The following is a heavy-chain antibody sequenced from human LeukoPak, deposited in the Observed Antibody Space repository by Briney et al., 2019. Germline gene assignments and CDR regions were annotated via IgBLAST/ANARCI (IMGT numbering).Heavy chain of an antibody. J-gene: IGHJ3*02. V-gene: IGHV3-66*02. D-gene: IGHD3-10*01. Sequence: GGSLRLSXAASGFTVNSNYMSWVRQAPGKGLEWVSVIYSGGSTYYADSVKGRFTISRDNSKNTLYLQMNSLRAEDTAAYYCARDIFLFWGGSGSFDAFDIWGQGTMVTVSS. CDR1: GFTVNSNY. CDR2: IYSGGST. CDR3: ARDIFLFWGGSGSFDAFDI.